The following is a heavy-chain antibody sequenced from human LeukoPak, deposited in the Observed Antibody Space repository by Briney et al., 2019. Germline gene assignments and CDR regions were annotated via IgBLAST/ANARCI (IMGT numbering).Heavy chain of an antibody. J-gene: IGHJ4*02. CDR1: GGTFSSYA. V-gene: IGHV1-69*10. D-gene: IGHD3-9*01. CDR2: IIPILGIA. Sequence: SVKVSCKASGGTFSSYAISWVRQAPGQGLEWMGRIIPILGIANYAQKFQGRVTITADKSTSTAYMELSSLRSEDTAVYYCAIGNYDILTGYPYYFDSWGQGTLVTVSS. CDR3: AIGNYDILTGYPYYFDS.